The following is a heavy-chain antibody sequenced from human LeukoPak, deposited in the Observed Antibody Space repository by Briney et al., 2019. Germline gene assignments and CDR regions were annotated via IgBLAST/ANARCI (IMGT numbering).Heavy chain of an antibody. CDR1: GFTFSSYS. D-gene: IGHD5-18*01. CDR3: ARMHRYGRC. CDR2: ISSSSSNR. V-gene: IGHV3-48*04. J-gene: IGHJ4*02. Sequence: GGSLRLSCAASGFTFSSYSMNWVRQAPGKGLEWVSYISSSSSNRYYADSVKGRFTISRDNAKNSLYLQMNSLRAEDTAVYYCARMHRYGRCWGQGTLVTVSS.